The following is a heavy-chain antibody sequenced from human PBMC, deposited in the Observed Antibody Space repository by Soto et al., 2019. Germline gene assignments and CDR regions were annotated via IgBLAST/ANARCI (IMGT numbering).Heavy chain of an antibody. J-gene: IGHJ4*02. CDR2: ISGSGGST. Sequence: GGSMRLCWTASGFNCVGYAVSWISKAPGKGLEWVSGISGSGGSTYYTDSVKGRFTISRDNSKDTLYLQMNSVRAEDTSVYYCAKVGTYRYIYYFDFWGQGALVTVST. V-gene: IGHV3-23*01. D-gene: IGHD3-16*02. CDR1: GFNCVGYA. CDR3: AKVGTYRYIYYFDF.